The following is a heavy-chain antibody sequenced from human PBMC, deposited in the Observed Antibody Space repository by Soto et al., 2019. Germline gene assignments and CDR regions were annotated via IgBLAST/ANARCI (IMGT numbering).Heavy chain of an antibody. CDR1: GGTFRSYA. Sequence: SVEVSCKASGGTFRSYAISWVRQAPGQGLEWMGGIIPIFGTANYAQKFQGRVTITADKSTSTAYMELSSLRSEDTAVYYCARSAVAADYFDYWGQGTLVTVSS. J-gene: IGHJ4*02. D-gene: IGHD6-19*01. V-gene: IGHV1-69*06. CDR2: IIPIFGTA. CDR3: ARSAVAADYFDY.